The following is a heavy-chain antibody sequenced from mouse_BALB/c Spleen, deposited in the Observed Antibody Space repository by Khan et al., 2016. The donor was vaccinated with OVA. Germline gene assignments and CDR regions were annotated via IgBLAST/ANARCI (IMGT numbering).Heavy chain of an antibody. CDR1: GYTFTNYG. CDR2: IYTYTGEP. V-gene: IGHV9-3-1*01. Sequence: QIQLVQSGPDLKKPGETVKISCKASGYTFTNYGINWVKQAPGKGLKWMGWIYTYTGEPTYADDFKGRFAFSLETSASTAYLQLNNLKNEDTANYFCAREGRRAMEYWGQGTSGTVSS. CDR3: AREGRRAMEY. J-gene: IGHJ4*01. D-gene: IGHD3-3*01.